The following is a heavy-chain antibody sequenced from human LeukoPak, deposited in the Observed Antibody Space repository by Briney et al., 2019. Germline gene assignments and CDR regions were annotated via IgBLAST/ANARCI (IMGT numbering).Heavy chain of an antibody. D-gene: IGHD3-22*01. V-gene: IGHV4-38-2*02. J-gene: IGHJ5*02. Sequence: SETLSLTCTVSGYSISSGYYWGWIRQPPGKGLEWIGSIYHSGSTYYNPSLKSRVTISVDTSKNQFSLKLSSVTAADTAVYYCARDPSYYDSSGYPHWFDPWGQGTLVTVSS. CDR1: GYSISSGYY. CDR2: IYHSGST. CDR3: ARDPSYYDSSGYPHWFDP.